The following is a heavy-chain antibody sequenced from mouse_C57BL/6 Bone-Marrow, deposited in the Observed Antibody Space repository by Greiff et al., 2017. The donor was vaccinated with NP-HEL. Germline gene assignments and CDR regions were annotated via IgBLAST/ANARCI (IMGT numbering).Heavy chain of an antibody. J-gene: IGHJ2*01. D-gene: IGHD2-4*01. V-gene: IGHV7-3*01. CDR3: ARYGDYDPYFDY. Sequence: EVMLVESGGGLVQPGGSLSLSCAASGFTFTDYYMSWVRQPPGKALEWLGFIRNKANGYTTEYSASVKGRFTISRDNSQSILYLQMNALRAEDSATYYCARYGDYDPYFDYWGQGTTLTVSS. CDR1: GFTFTDYY. CDR2: IRNKANGYTT.